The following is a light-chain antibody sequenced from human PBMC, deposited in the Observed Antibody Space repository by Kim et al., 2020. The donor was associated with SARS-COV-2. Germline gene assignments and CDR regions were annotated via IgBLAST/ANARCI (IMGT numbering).Light chain of an antibody. Sequence: DIQMTQSPSSLSASVGDRVTITCRASQDIRNDLGWYQQNPGRAPKRLIYGASSLQSGVPSRFSGSGSGTEFTLTISSVQPEDFATYYCQQHNSDPITFGQGTRLEIK. J-gene: IGKJ5*01. CDR1: QDIRND. CDR2: GAS. V-gene: IGKV1-17*01. CDR3: QQHNSDPIT.